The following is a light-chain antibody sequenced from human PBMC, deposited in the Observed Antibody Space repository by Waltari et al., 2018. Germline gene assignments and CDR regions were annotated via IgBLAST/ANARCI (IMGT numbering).Light chain of an antibody. CDR3: QNHERLPAV. CDR2: GAS. Sequence: EIVLTQSPGTLSLSPGERATLSCRASQSVGRYLAWYQQKPGQAPRLLIYGASSRATGIPDRCSGSGSGTDFSLTISRLEPEDFAVYYCQNHERLPAVFGQGTKVEIK. J-gene: IGKJ1*01. CDR1: QSVGRY. V-gene: IGKV3-20*01.